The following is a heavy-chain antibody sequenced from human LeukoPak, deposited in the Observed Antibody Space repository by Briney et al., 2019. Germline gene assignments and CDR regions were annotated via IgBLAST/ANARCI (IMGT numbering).Heavy chain of an antibody. Sequence: SVKVSCKASGGTFSSYATSWVRQAPGQGLEWMGRIIPILGIANYAQKFQGRVTITADKSTSTAYMELSSLRSEDTAVYYCARVLVDYYGMDVWGRGTTVTVSS. CDR2: IIPILGIA. CDR3: ARVLVDYYGMDV. J-gene: IGHJ6*02. V-gene: IGHV1-69*04. CDR1: GGTFSSYA. D-gene: IGHD3-9*01.